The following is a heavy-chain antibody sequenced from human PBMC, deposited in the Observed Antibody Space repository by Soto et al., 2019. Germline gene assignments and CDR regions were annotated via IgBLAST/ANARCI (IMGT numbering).Heavy chain of an antibody. J-gene: IGHJ5*02. CDR2: IQSGGST. V-gene: IGHV3-66*01. Sequence: GGSLRLSCAASGFTVSSNYMSWVRQAPGKGLEWVSVIQSGGSTFYADSVKGRFTISRDNSKNTLYLQMNSLRAEDTAVYYCAKDTNRQAAAAHAWGQGTLVTVSS. CDR1: GFTVSSNY. CDR3: AKDTNRQAAAAHA. D-gene: IGHD6-13*01.